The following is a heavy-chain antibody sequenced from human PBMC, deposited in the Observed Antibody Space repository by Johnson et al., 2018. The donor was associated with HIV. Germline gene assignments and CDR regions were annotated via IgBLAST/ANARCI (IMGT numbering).Heavy chain of an antibody. CDR3: AKESKWESRTPHAFEL. J-gene: IGHJ3*01. Sequence: VQLVESGGGLVQPGGSLRLSCAASGFTFSSYWMSWFRQAPGNGLEWVANIKQDGSETSSVDSVKGRFTISRDNAKNSLYMQMNSLRAEDTAVYYCAKESKWESRTPHAFELWGQGTMVTVSS. CDR1: GFTFSSYW. D-gene: IGHD1-26*01. CDR2: IKQDGSET. V-gene: IGHV3-7*01.